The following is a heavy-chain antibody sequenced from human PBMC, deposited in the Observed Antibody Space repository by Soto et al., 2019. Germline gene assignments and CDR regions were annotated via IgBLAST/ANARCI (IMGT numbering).Heavy chain of an antibody. D-gene: IGHD3-22*01. Sequence: EVQLVESGGGLVQPGGSLRLSCAASGFTFSSYWMHWVRQAPGKGLVWVSRINSDGSSTSYADSVKGRFTISRDNAKNTLYLQMNSLRADDTAVYYCARVISGYYTDHDAFDIWGQGTMVTVSS. CDR1: GFTFSSYW. CDR2: INSDGSST. V-gene: IGHV3-74*01. CDR3: ARVISGYYTDHDAFDI. J-gene: IGHJ3*02.